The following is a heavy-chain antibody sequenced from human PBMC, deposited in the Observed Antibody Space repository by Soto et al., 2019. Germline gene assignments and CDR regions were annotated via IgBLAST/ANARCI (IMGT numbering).Heavy chain of an antibody. CDR2: ILDSGST. D-gene: IGHD3-16*01. CDR1: GGSISSSNW. V-gene: IGHV4-4*02. CDR3: AQGGGGQTVRDSFYH. Sequence: QVQLQESGPGLVKPSGTLSLTCAVSGGSISSSNWWSWVRQSPGKGLEWIGEILDSGSTNYSPSLRSQLSMSMYTWKNPYSLLLSCVTAADTGVYNCAQGGGGQTVRDSFYHWCQGILVTVSS. J-gene: IGHJ1*01.